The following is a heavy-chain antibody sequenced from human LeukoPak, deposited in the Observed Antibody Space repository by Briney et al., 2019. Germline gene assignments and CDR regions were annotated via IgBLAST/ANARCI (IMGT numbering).Heavy chain of an antibody. Sequence: PSETLSLTCTGSGGSISSYYWSWIRQPPGKGLEWIGYIYYSGSTNYNPSLKSRVTISVDTSKNQFSLKLSSVTAADAAVYYCAGRIVGAAHFDYWGQGTLVTVSS. CDR3: AGRIVGAAHFDY. V-gene: IGHV4-59*01. CDR1: GGSISSYY. D-gene: IGHD1-26*01. J-gene: IGHJ4*02. CDR2: IYYSGST.